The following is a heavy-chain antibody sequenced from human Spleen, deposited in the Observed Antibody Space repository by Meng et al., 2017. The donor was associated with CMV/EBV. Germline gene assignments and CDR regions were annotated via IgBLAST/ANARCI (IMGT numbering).Heavy chain of an antibody. J-gene: IGHJ3*01. D-gene: IGHD6-19*01. CDR2: IHYSGRT. Sequence: GWIRQPPGKGLEWIGSIHYSGRTYFNPSLKSRVTVSVDTSKNQFSLKLRSVTAADTAVYYCARDIGYSSGWYFGTFDVWGQGTMVTVSS. V-gene: IGHV4-39*07. CDR3: ARDIGYSSGWYFGTFDV.